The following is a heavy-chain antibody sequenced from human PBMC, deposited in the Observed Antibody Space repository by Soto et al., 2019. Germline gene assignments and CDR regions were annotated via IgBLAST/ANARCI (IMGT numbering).Heavy chain of an antibody. CDR3: ATGPSGGNGFSCDY. D-gene: IGHD2-15*01. CDR1: GFTFSSYA. Sequence: EVQLLESGGGLVQPGGSLRLSCAASGFTFSSYAMTWVRLAPGKGLEWVSSISGSGSGTYYADSVKGRFTISRDNSKNALDLEVHGMPAEDTALWYWATGPSGGNGFSCDYWGQGALVTVSS. CDR2: ISGSGSGT. V-gene: IGHV3-23*01. J-gene: IGHJ4*02.